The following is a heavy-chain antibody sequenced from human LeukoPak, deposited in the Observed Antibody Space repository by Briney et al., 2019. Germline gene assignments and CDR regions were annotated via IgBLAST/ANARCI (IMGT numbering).Heavy chain of an antibody. Sequence: SETLSLTCTVSGVSISNYYWSWIRQHPGKGLEWIGYIYYSGSTYYNPSLKSRVTISVDTSKNQFSLKLSSVTAADTAVYYCARQAYYYGSGSYSLPDYWGQGTLVTVSS. CDR2: IYYSGST. J-gene: IGHJ4*02. CDR1: GVSISNYY. V-gene: IGHV4-59*06. CDR3: ARQAYYYGSGSYSLPDY. D-gene: IGHD3-10*01.